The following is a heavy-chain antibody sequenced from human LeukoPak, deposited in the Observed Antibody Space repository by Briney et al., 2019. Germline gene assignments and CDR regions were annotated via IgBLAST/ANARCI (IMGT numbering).Heavy chain of an antibody. J-gene: IGHJ4*02. CDR3: ARRAGGYSHPYDY. CDR1: GFTFSSYS. D-gene: IGHD4-23*01. CDR2: IYSDDTT. Sequence: GGSLRLSCAASGFTFSSYSMNWVRQAPGKGLEWVSLIYSDDTTLYADSVKGRFTISRDISKNTLYLQMSSLRAEDTAVYYCARRAGGYSHPYDYWGQGVLVTVSS. V-gene: IGHV3-53*01.